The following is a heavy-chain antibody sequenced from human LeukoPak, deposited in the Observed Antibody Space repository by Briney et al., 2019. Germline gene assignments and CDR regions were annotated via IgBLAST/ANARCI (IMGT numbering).Heavy chain of an antibody. CDR2: ISGYNGDT. CDR1: GYAFRSYG. J-gene: IGHJ2*01. Sequence: ASVNVSCKASGYAFRSYGLSWVRQAPGQGLEWLGWISGYNGDTRYEQNFQGRVTLTIDTSTTTAYMELRSLRSDDTAVYYCARVGMGIGWYLELWGRGTLVTVSS. CDR3: ARVGMGIGWYLEL. D-gene: IGHD2-21*01. V-gene: IGHV1-18*01.